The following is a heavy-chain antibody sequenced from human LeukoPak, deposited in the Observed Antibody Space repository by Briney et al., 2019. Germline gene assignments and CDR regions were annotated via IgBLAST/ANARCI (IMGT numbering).Heavy chain of an antibody. V-gene: IGHV3-15*01. CDR1: GFTFSNAW. J-gene: IGHJ3*02. CDR3: TTTSEEGSGWYFGSQAFDI. D-gene: IGHD6-19*01. CDR2: IKSKTDGGTT. Sequence: GGSLRLSCAASGFTFSNAWMSWVRQAPGKGLEWVGRIKSKTDGGTTDYAAPVKGRFTISRDGSKNTLYLQMNSLKTEDTAVYYCTTTSEEGSGWYFGSQAFDIWGQGTMVTVSS.